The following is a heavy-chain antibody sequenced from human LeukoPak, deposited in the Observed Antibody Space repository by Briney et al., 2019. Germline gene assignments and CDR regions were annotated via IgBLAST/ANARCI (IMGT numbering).Heavy chain of an antibody. CDR2: INADGSNR. V-gene: IGHV3-7*01. CDR1: GLSFSSSW. D-gene: IGHD3-16*01. Sequence: GGSLRLPCVASGLSFSSSWMTWVRQAPGKGLEWVAIINADGSNRGHADSVKDRFTISRDNARNSLYLQMNSLRVEDTAVYSCARDRAGGDYDYWGQGTLVTVSS. J-gene: IGHJ4*02. CDR3: ARDRAGGDYDY.